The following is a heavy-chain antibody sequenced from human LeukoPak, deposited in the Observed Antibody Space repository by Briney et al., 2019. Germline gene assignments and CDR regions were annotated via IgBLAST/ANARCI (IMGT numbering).Heavy chain of an antibody. D-gene: IGHD3-3*01. Sequence: GASVKVSCNASGYTFTIYGISWVRQAPGQGLEWMGWISGFNGATNYAQKLQGRVTMTTDTSTSTAYMERRSLRSDDTAVYYCARDHRGKWDYDFWSGYSDWGQGTLVTVSS. CDR2: ISGFNGAT. CDR1: GYTFTIYG. J-gene: IGHJ4*02. V-gene: IGHV1-18*01. CDR3: ARDHRGKWDYDFWSGYSD.